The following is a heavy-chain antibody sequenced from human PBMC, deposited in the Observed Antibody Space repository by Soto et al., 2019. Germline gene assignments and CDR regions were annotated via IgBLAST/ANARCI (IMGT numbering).Heavy chain of an antibody. V-gene: IGHV3-7*04. Sequence: GGSLRLSYVVSGLTFSDYWMSWARQAPGKGLEWVANIRQDGSEKNYVDSVKGRFTISRDNAKSTLYLQMNSLRAEDTALYYCARASRSASGSGYWGQGTQVTVSS. CDR3: ARASRSASGSGY. J-gene: IGHJ4*02. CDR2: IRQDGSEK. CDR1: GLTFSDYW. D-gene: IGHD2-15*01.